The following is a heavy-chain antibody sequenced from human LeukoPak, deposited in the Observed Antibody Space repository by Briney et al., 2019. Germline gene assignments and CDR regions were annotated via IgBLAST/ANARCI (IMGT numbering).Heavy chain of an antibody. V-gene: IGHV3-30-3*01. CDR2: ISYDGSNK. J-gene: IGHJ4*02. Sequence: PGRSLRLSCAASGFTFSIYAMHCVRQAPGKGLEWGAVISYDGSNKYYADSVKGRFTISRDNSKNTLYLQMNSLSAEDTAVYYCARDNLILTGYGLGYWGQGTLVTVSS. D-gene: IGHD3-9*01. CDR1: GFTFSIYA. CDR3: ARDNLILTGYGLGY.